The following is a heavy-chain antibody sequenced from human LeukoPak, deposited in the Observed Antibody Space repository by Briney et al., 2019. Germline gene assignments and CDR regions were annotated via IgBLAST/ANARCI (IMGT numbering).Heavy chain of an antibody. CDR2: TNSDGSSI. CDR1: GFTFSSHW. CDR3: ARVEQLVAYEAEYYFDY. J-gene: IGHJ4*02. V-gene: IGHV3-74*01. Sequence: GGSLRLSCAASGFTFSSHWMHWVRQAPGKGLVWVSRTNSDGSSISYADSVKGRFTISRDNSKNTLYLQMNSLRAEDTAVYYCARVEQLVAYEAEYYFDYWGQGTLVTVSS. D-gene: IGHD6-6*01.